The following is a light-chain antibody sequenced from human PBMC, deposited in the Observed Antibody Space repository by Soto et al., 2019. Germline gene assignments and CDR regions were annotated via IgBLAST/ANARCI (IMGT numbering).Light chain of an antibody. CDR2: GAS. V-gene: IGKV3-20*01. CDR3: QQYGSSPLT. Sequence: EIVLTQSPGTLSLSPGERATLSCRASQSVSSSYLAWYQQKPGQAPRLLIYGASSRATGIPDRFSGSGSGTDFTLTISRLEPEDFVVYYCQQYGSSPLTFGGGTK. J-gene: IGKJ4*01. CDR1: QSVSSSY.